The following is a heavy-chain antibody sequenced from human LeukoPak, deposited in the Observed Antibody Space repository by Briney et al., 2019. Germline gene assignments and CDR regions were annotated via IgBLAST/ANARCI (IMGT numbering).Heavy chain of an antibody. J-gene: IGHJ4*02. V-gene: IGHV3-23*01. Sequence: GGSLRLSCAASGFIFSSYAMTWVRQAPGKGLDWVSTISDSGGSTFYADSVKGRFTISRDNSKNTLYLQMSSLRAEDTAVYYCAKESALGIDYWGQGTLVTVSS. CDR2: ISDSGGST. CDR1: GFIFSSYA. D-gene: IGHD2-15*01. CDR3: AKESALGIDY.